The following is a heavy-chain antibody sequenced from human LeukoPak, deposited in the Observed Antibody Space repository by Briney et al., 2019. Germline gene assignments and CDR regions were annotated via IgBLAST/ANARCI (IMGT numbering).Heavy chain of an antibody. Sequence: GGSLRLSCAASGFTFSSYAMSWVRQAPGKGLEWVSVISGSGGSTYYADSVKGRFTISRDNSKNTPYLQMNSLRAEDTAVYYCAKERELVVTGNYFDYWGQGTLVTVSS. CDR3: AKERELVVTGNYFDY. CDR2: ISGSGGST. V-gene: IGHV3-23*01. D-gene: IGHD6-19*01. CDR1: GFTFSSYA. J-gene: IGHJ4*02.